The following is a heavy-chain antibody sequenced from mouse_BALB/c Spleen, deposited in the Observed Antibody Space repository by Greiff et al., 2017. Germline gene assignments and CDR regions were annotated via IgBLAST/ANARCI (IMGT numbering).Heavy chain of an antibody. D-gene: IGHD2-2*01. J-gene: IGHJ2*01. CDR3: AREGYPDY. CDR2: ISYDGSN. V-gene: IGHV3-6*02. CDR1: GYSITSGYY. Sequence: VQLKESGPGLVKPSQSLSLTCSVTGYSITSGYYWNWIRQFPGNKLEWMGYISYDGSNNYNPSLKNRISITRDTSKNQFFLKLNSVTTEDTATYYCAREGYPDYWGQGTTLTVSS.